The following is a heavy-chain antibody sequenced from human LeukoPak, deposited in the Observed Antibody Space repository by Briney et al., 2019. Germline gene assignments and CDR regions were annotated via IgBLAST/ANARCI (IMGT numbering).Heavy chain of an antibody. CDR3: ARDRLARPPYYDILIGYYNPYDWFDP. D-gene: IGHD3-9*01. CDR2: INPSGGST. V-gene: IGHV1-46*01. Sequence: EASVKVSCKASGYTFTSYYMHWVRQAPGQGLERMGIINPSGGSTSYAQKFQGRVTMTRDTSTSTVYMELSSLRSEDTAVYYCARDRLARPPYYDILIGYYNPYDWFDPWGQGTLVTVSS. J-gene: IGHJ5*02. CDR1: GYTFTSYY.